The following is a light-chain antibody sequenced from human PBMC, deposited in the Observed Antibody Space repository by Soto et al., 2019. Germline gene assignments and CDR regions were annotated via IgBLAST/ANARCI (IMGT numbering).Light chain of an antibody. CDR3: QSYDSSNVV. CDR2: EDN. J-gene: IGLJ2*01. V-gene: IGLV6-57*04. Sequence: NFMLTQPHSVSESPGKTVTISCTRSSGSIASNYVQWYQQRPGSAPTTVIYEDNQRPSGVPDRFSGSIDSSSNSASLTISALKTDDEADYYCQSYDSSNVVFGGGTKLTVL. CDR1: SGSIASNY.